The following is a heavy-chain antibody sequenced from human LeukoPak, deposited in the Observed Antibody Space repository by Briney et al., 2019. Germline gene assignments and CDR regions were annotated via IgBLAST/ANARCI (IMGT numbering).Heavy chain of an antibody. V-gene: IGHV1-2*02. CDR2: INPNSGGT. Sequence: ASVKVSCKASGYTFTGYYMHWVRQAPGQGLEWMGWINPNSGGTNYAQKFQGRVTMTRDTSISTAYMELSRLRSDDTAVYYCAREVGFGELHCAFDIWGQGTMVTVSS. CDR1: GYTFTGYY. CDR3: AREVGFGELHCAFDI. J-gene: IGHJ3*02. D-gene: IGHD3-10*01.